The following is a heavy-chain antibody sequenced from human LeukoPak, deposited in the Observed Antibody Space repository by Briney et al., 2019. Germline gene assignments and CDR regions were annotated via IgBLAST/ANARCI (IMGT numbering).Heavy chain of an antibody. D-gene: IGHD6-19*01. V-gene: IGHV3-21*01. Sequence: GGSLRLSCAASGFTSSDYNMNWVRQAPGKGLEWVSSISSSSSFIYYADSVKGRFTISRDNAKNSLYLQMNSLRAEDTAVYYCAREARLADAFDIWGQGTMVTVSS. CDR1: GFTSSDYN. J-gene: IGHJ3*02. CDR3: AREARLADAFDI. CDR2: ISSSSSFI.